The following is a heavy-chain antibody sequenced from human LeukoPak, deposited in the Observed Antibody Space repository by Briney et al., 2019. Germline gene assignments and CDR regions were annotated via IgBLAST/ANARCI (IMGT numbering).Heavy chain of an antibody. D-gene: IGHD3-10*01. CDR2: INPNSGGT. CDR1: GYTFTCYY. Sequence: ASVKVSCKASGYTFTCYYMHWVRQAPGQGLEWMGWINPNSGGTNYAQKFQGRVTMTRDTSISTAYMELSRLRSDDTAVYYCARARTSMVRGVIITLFDYWGQGTLVTVSS. CDR3: ARARTSMVRGVIITLFDY. J-gene: IGHJ4*02. V-gene: IGHV1-2*02.